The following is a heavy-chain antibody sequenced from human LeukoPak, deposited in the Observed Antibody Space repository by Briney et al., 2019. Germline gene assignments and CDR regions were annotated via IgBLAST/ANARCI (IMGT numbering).Heavy chain of an antibody. J-gene: IGHJ3*02. V-gene: IGHV4-59*01. Sequence: PSETLSLTCTVSGGSISSYYWSWIRQPPGKGLEWIGYIYYSGSTDYNPSLRSRVTISVDTSKSQFSLKLSSVTAADTAVYYCASGRGLYSFYAFDIWGQGAMVTVSS. CDR3: ASGRGLYSFYAFDI. CDR2: IYYSGST. D-gene: IGHD5-18*01. CDR1: GGSISSYY.